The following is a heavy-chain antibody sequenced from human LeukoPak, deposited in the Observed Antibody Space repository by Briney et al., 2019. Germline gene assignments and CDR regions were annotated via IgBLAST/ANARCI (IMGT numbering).Heavy chain of an antibody. CDR2: ISAYNGNT. Sequence: ASVKVSCKASGYSFTNYDITWVRQAPGQGLEWMGWISAYNGNTNYAQKLQGRVTMTTDTSTSTAYMELRSLRSDDTAVYYCARDPSFDWAGWFDPWGQGTLVTVSS. V-gene: IGHV1-18*01. CDR1: GYSFTNYD. J-gene: IGHJ5*02. D-gene: IGHD3-9*01. CDR3: ARDPSFDWAGWFDP.